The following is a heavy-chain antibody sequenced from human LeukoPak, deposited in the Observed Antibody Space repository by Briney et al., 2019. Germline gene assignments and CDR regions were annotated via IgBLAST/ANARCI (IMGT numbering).Heavy chain of an antibody. CDR2: ISYSGTT. J-gene: IGHJ4*02. CDR3: ARHVSRSFDF. V-gene: IGHV4-39*01. CDR1: GASISSVGAY. Sequence: PSETLSLTCTVSGASISSVGAYWAWIRQPPGKGLESIGSISYSGTTSYTPSLKSRVTISVDTSENQFSLSLSSVTATDMAVYYCARHVSRSFDFWGQGTLVTVSS.